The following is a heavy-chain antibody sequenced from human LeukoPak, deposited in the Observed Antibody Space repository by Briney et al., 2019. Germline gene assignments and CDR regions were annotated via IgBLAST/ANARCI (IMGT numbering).Heavy chain of an antibody. CDR3: AKDMRHGVPYLYGMDV. Sequence: SGGSLRLSCAASGFTFDDYAMHWVRHAPGKGLEWVSGISWNSGSIGYADSVKGRFTISRDNAKNSLYLQMNSLRAEDTALYYCAKDMRHGVPYLYGMDVWGQGTTVTVSS. CDR1: GFTFDDYA. CDR2: ISWNSGSI. J-gene: IGHJ6*02. D-gene: IGHD2-2*01. V-gene: IGHV3-9*01.